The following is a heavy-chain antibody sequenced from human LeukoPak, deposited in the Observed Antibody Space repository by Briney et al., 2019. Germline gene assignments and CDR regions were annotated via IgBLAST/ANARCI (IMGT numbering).Heavy chain of an antibody. CDR3: ARDAVLQYYYDSSGYYYRWFDP. CDR2: IYYSGST. V-gene: IGHV4-59*01. Sequence: SETLSLTCTVSGGSISSYYWSWIRQPPGKGLEWIGYIYYSGSTNYNPSLKSRVTISVDTSKNQFSLKLSSVTAADTAVYYCARDAVLQYYYDSSGYYYRWFDPWGQGTLVTVSS. CDR1: GGSISSYY. J-gene: IGHJ5*02. D-gene: IGHD3-22*01.